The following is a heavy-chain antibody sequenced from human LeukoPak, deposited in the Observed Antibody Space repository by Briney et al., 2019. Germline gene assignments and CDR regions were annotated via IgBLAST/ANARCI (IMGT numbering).Heavy chain of an antibody. Sequence: GGSLRLSCAASGFTFSSYSMNWVRQAPGKGLEWVSSISSSSSYIYYADSVKGRFTISRDNAMNSLYLQMNSLRAEDTAVYYCARDAAPRYSSSPSNFDYWGQGTLVTVSS. V-gene: IGHV3-21*01. J-gene: IGHJ4*02. D-gene: IGHD6-6*01. CDR1: GFTFSSYS. CDR3: ARDAAPRYSSSPSNFDY. CDR2: ISSSSSYI.